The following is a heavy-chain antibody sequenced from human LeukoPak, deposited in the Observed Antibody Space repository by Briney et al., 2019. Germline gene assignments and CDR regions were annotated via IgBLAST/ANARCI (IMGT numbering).Heavy chain of an antibody. D-gene: IGHD1-1*01. CDR2: IDYRGST. CDR1: GGSISTYY. J-gene: IGHJ3*02. Sequence: SETLSLTCTVSGGSISTYYWSWIRQPPGKELEWIGCIDYRGSTNYNPSLKSRVTISVDTSKNQFSLKLTSVTAADTAVYYCAREPHPRGLEIGAFDIWGQGTMVTVSS. V-gene: IGHV4-59*12. CDR3: AREPHPRGLEIGAFDI.